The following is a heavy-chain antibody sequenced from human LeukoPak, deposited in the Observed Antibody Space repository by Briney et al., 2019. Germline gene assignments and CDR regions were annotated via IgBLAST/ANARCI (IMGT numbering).Heavy chain of an antibody. J-gene: IGHJ4*02. D-gene: IGHD3-10*01. CDR3: ARSGSGSYFY. V-gene: IGHV4-34*01. CDR2: INHSGST. CDR1: GGSLSGYY. Sequence: PSETLSLTCAVYGGSLSGYYWSWIRQPPGNGLEWIGEINHSGSTNYNPSLKSRVTISVDTSKNQFSLKLSSVTAADTAVYYCARSGSGSYFYWGQGTLVTVSS.